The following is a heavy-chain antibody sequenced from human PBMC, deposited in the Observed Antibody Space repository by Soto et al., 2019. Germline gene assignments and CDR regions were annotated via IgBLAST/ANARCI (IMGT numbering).Heavy chain of an antibody. CDR3: ARTDYGSGSNFDY. J-gene: IGHJ4*02. D-gene: IGHD3-10*01. CDR1: GGSISSYY. V-gene: IGHV4-59*01. CDR2: IYYSGST. Sequence: SETLSLTCTVSGGSISSYYWSWIRQPPGKGLEWIGYIYYSGSTNYNPSLKSRVTISVDTSKNQFSLRLSSVTAADTAVYYCARTDYGSGSNFDYWGQGTLVTVSS.